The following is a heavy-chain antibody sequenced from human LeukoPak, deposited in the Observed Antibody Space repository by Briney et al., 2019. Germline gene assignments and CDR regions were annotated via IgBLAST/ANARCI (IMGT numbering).Heavy chain of an antibody. J-gene: IGHJ2*01. CDR2: INHDGRET. Sequence: GGSLRLSCAASGFTITTNYMNWVRQAPGKGLEWVANINHDGRETYYADSVKGRFIISRDNAKDSLYLQMNSLRAEDAAVYYCAKGYIIAGRQWYLDLWGRGTLVGVSS. CDR3: AKGYIIAGRQWYLDL. D-gene: IGHD6-13*01. CDR1: GFTITTNY. V-gene: IGHV3-7*01.